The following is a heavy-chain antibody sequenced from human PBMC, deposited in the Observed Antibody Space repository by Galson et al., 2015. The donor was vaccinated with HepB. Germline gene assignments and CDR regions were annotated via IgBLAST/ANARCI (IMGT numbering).Heavy chain of an antibody. CDR3: ARERGDSSIAATHYYYGMDV. D-gene: IGHD6-6*01. CDR1: GFTFSSYA. CDR2: ISYDGSNK. V-gene: IGHV3-30-3*01. J-gene: IGHJ6*02. Sequence: SLRLSCAASGFTFSSYAMHWVRQAPGKGLEWVAVISYDGSNKYYADSVKGRFTISRDNSKNTLYLQMNSLRAEDTAVYYCARERGDSSIAATHYYYGMDVWGQGTTVTVSS.